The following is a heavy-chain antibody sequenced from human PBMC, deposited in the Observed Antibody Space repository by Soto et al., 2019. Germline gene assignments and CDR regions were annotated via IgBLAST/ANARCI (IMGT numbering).Heavy chain of an antibody. Sequence: QVQLVQSGAEVKKPGSSVKVSCKASGGTFSSYTISWVRQAPGQGLEWMGRIIPILGIANYAQKFQGRVTITADKSTSTAYMELSSLRSEDTAVYYCARYRDYYYYSMDVWGKGTTVTVSS. J-gene: IGHJ6*03. V-gene: IGHV1-69*02. CDR2: IIPILGIA. D-gene: IGHD3-16*02. CDR3: ARYRDYYYYSMDV. CDR1: GGTFSSYT.